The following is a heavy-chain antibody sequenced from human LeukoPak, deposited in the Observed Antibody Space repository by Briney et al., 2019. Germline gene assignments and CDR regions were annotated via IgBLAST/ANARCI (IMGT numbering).Heavy chain of an antibody. Sequence: ESGPTLVKPTQTLTLTCTFSGISFSGAAVGVGWIRQPPGKALEWLALIYWDDDKRYSPSLKNRVTITKDTSKNQVVLTMTNMDPADTATYYCAHKSDPYWFDPWGQGTLVTVSS. CDR1: GISFSGAAVG. J-gene: IGHJ5*02. CDR3: AHKSDPYWFDP. V-gene: IGHV2-5*02. CDR2: IYWDDDK. D-gene: IGHD2-21*01.